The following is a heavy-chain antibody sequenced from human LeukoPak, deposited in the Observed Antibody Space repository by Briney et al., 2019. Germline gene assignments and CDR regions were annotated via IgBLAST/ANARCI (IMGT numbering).Heavy chain of an antibody. D-gene: IGHD3-10*01. Sequence: GRSLRLSCAATGLPFTTYGMHWVRKAPGKGLEWVAVIWSDGSNKYYADSVKGRFTVSRDNSKNTLYLQMNNLRAGDTGVYYCARDSSAFDYWGQGSLVTVSS. J-gene: IGHJ4*02. V-gene: IGHV3-33*01. CDR2: IWSDGSNK. CDR1: GLPFTTYG. CDR3: ARDSSAFDY.